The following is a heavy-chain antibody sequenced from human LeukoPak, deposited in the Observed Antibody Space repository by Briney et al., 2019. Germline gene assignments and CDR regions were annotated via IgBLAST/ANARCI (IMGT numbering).Heavy chain of an antibody. Sequence: GESLKISCKGSGYSFTSYWIGWVRQMPGKGLEWMGIIYPGDSDTRYSPSLQGQVTISADKSISTAYLQWSSLKASDTAMYYCARPHYDFWTGNYYGMDVWGQGTTVTVSS. CDR3: ARPHYDFWTGNYYGMDV. D-gene: IGHD3-3*01. CDR1: GYSFTSYW. J-gene: IGHJ6*02. CDR2: IYPGDSDT. V-gene: IGHV5-51*01.